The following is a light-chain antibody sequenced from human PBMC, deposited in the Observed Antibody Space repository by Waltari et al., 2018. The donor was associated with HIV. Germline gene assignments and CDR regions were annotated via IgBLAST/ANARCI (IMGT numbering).Light chain of an antibody. CDR2: ETS. Sequence: QSALTQPTSVSGSPGQSITIPCVGTFGDIGSYNLVSWYQVCPDMAPRLLIFETSERPSVISHRYSGSKSGTAASLTISGLQIEDEGDYFGCSYAGLFSYVFGSGTTVTV. CDR1: FGDIGSYNL. CDR3: CSYAGLFSYV. J-gene: IGLJ1*01. V-gene: IGLV2-23*01.